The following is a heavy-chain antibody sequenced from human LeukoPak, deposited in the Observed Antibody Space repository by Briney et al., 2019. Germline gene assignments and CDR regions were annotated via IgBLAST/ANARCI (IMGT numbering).Heavy chain of an antibody. CDR1: VGTFSSYA. V-gene: IGHV1-69*06. Sequence: GASVKVSCKASVGTFSSYAISWVRQAPGQRLEWMGGIIPIFGTANYAQKFQGRVTITADKSTSTAYMELSSLRSEATAVYYCARGGYYGLGNDFRFDPWGQGTLVTVSS. CDR2: IIPIFGTA. J-gene: IGHJ5*02. CDR3: ARGGYYGLGNDFRFDP. D-gene: IGHD3-10*01.